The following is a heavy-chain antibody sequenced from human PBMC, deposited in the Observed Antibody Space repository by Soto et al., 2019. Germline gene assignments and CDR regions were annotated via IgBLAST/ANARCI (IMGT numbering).Heavy chain of an antibody. CDR3: AQALVFTGGDGFDI. J-gene: IGHJ3*02. D-gene: IGHD1-1*01. Sequence: QVRLQEWGPGLVKPSQTLSLKCSVSGGSITTGGRYWSWIRQLPGKGPEWIGDIYYSGNTYYNASLKSRVSISVEAAKNQFSLKLSSVTAADPAVYYCAQALVFTGGDGFDIWGQGRLVTVSS. CDR2: IYYSGNT. V-gene: IGHV4-31*02. CDR1: GGSITTGGRY.